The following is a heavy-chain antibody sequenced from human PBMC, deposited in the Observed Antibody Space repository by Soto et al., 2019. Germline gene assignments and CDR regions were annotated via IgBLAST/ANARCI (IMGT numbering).Heavy chain of an antibody. Sequence: QVQLQQWGAGLLKPSETLSLTCAVYGGSFSGYYWSWIRQPPGKGLEWIGEINHSGSTNYNPSLKSRVTISVDTSKNQFSLKLSSVTAADTAVYYCARRIYSYYGMDVWGQGTTVTVSS. CDR2: INHSGST. J-gene: IGHJ6*02. V-gene: IGHV4-34*01. CDR3: ARRIYSYYGMDV. CDR1: GGSFSGYY.